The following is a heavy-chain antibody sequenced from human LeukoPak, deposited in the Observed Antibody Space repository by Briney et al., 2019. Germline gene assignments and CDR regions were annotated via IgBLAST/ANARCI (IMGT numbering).Heavy chain of an antibody. Sequence: GASVKVSCKTSAGTISRHAISWVRQAPGQGLEWMGGILPISGTTNYAQKFQGRVTITADESRNTAYLELSSLKSEDTAVYYCAREQGFYDDAWKRRHYYFDYWGRGTLVTVSS. CDR2: ILPISGTT. CDR1: AGTISRHA. CDR3: AREQGFYDDAWKRRHYYFDY. V-gene: IGHV1-69*13. J-gene: IGHJ4*02. D-gene: IGHD3-16*01.